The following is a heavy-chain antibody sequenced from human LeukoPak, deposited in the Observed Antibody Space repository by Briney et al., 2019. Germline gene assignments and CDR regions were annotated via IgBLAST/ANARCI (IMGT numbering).Heavy chain of an antibody. J-gene: IGHJ6*02. Sequence: GGSLRLSCVASGFTFSDYWMSWVRQAPGKGLECVASIRYDGNEKYYMESVKGRFTTSRDHAKNSLFLQIDSLSAEDTALYFCARDRRRGVAGYGLDVWGQGTTVTVSS. CDR1: GFTFSDYW. D-gene: IGHD2-15*01. CDR3: ARDRRRGVAGYGLDV. CDR2: IRYDGNEK. V-gene: IGHV3-7*01.